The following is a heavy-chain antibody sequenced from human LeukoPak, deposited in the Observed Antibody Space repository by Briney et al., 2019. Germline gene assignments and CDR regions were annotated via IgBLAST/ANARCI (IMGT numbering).Heavy chain of an antibody. CDR1: GYSFPSYW. CDR2: IYPGDSDT. CDR3: ARRSSGYSSSWFEQPVFDY. Sequence: GESLKISCKGSGYSFPSYWIAWVRQMPGKGLEWMGIIYPGDSDTRYSPSFQGQVTISADKSISTAYLQWSSLKASDTAMYYCARRSSGYSSSWFEQPVFDYWGQGTLVTVSS. J-gene: IGHJ4*02. V-gene: IGHV5-51*01. D-gene: IGHD6-13*01.